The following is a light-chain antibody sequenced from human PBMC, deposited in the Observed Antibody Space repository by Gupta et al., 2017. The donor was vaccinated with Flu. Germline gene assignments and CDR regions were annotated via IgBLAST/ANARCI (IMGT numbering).Light chain of an antibody. Sequence: QSVLPQPPSVSEAPGQRVTISCTGSSSNIGAGYDVHWYQQLPGTAPKLLIYGNSNRPSGVPERFSGSKSGTSASLAITGLQAEDEADYYCQSDDSSRSGYVFGTGTKVTVL. J-gene: IGLJ1*01. CDR3: QSDDSSRSGYV. CDR1: SSNIGAGYD. CDR2: GNS. V-gene: IGLV1-40*01.